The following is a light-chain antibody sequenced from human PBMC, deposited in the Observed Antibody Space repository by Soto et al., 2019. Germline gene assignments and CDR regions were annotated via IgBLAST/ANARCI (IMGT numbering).Light chain of an antibody. CDR1: QSVSSN. V-gene: IGKV3-15*01. J-gene: IGKJ2*01. CDR3: QQYNNWPPYT. CDR2: GAS. Sequence: EIVMTQSPATLSVSPGERATLSCRASQSVSSNLAWYQQKPGQAPRLLIYGASTRATGIPARFSGSGSGTEFTLTISSRQSEDFVVYYCQQYNNWPPYTFGQGTKLEIK.